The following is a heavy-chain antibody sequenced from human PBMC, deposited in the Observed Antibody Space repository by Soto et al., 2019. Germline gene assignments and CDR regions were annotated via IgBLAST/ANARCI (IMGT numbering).Heavy chain of an antibody. CDR1: GGSISSYY. CDR3: ARASDVGDSYGQGGPDY. CDR2: IYYSGST. Sequence: QVQLQESGPGLVKPSETLSLTCTVSGGSISSYYWSWIRQPPGKGLEWIGYIYYSGSTNYNPSLKSRVTISVDTSKNQFSLKLSSVTAADTAVYYCARASDVGDSYGQGGPDYWGQGTLVTVSS. D-gene: IGHD5-18*01. V-gene: IGHV4-59*01. J-gene: IGHJ4*02.